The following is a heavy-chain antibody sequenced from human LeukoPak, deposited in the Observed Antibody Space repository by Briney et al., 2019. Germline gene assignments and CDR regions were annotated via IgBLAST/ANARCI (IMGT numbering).Heavy chain of an antibody. V-gene: IGHV3-7*01. CDR3: LTIVETDLDAFDI. CDR2: IKQDGSEK. J-gene: IGHJ3*02. CDR1: GFTFNNYL. Sequence: GGSLRLSCVASGFTFNNYLMSWVRQAPGKGLEWVANIKQDGSEKKYVDSVKGRFTISRDNAKDSLYLQMNSLRPEDTAVYYCLTIVETDLDAFDIWGQGTKVTVSS. D-gene: IGHD2-21*01.